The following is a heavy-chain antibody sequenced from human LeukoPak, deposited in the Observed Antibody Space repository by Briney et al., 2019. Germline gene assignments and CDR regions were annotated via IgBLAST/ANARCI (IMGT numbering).Heavy chain of an antibody. D-gene: IGHD5-12*01. J-gene: IGHJ6*03. CDR2: ISGSGGST. CDR1: GFTFSSYG. Sequence: GGSLRLSCAASGFTFSSYGMSWVRQAPGKGLEWVSAISGSGGSTYYADSVKGRFTISRDNSKNTLYLQMNNLRAEDTAVYYCAKAPGDYYYYMDVWGKGTTVTISS. V-gene: IGHV3-23*01. CDR3: AKAPGDYYYYMDV.